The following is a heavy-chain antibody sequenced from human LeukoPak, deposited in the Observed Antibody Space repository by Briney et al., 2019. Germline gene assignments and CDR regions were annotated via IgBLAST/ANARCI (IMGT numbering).Heavy chain of an antibody. CDR3: ARDRGYSSSWYGMYYFDY. D-gene: IGHD6-13*01. V-gene: IGHV1-2*04. Sequence: ASVKVSCKASGYTFTGYYMHWVRQAPGQGLEWMGWINPNSGGTNYAQKFQGWVTMTRDTSISTAYMELSRQRSDDTAVYYCARDRGYSSSWYGMYYFDYWGPGTLVTVSS. CDR2: INPNSGGT. J-gene: IGHJ4*02. CDR1: GYTFTGYY.